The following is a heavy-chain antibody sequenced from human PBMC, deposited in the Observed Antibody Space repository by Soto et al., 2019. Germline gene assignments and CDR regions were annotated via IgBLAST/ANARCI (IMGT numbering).Heavy chain of an antibody. CDR3: ARGNLGDCSGGSCRNYYYYYYMDV. J-gene: IGHJ6*03. Sequence: SETLSLTCAVYGGSFSGYYWSWIRQPPGKGLEWIGEINHSGSTNYNPSLKSRVTISVDTSKNQFSLKLSSVTAADTAVYYCARGNLGDCSGGSCRNYYYYYYMDVWGKGTTVTVSS. V-gene: IGHV4-34*01. CDR2: INHSGST. CDR1: GGSFSGYY. D-gene: IGHD2-15*01.